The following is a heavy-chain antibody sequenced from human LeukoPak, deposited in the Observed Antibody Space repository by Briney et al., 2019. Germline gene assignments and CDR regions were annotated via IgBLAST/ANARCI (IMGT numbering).Heavy chain of an antibody. V-gene: IGHV4-34*01. CDR3: ARDVKHRGYFDY. Sequence: PSETLSLTCAVYGGSFSGYYWSWIRQPPGKGLEWIGSIYYSGSTYYNPSLKSRVTISVDTSKNQFSLKLSSVTAADTAVYYCARDVKHRGYFDYWGQGTLVTVSS. J-gene: IGHJ4*02. CDR2: IYYSGST. CDR1: GGSFSGYY.